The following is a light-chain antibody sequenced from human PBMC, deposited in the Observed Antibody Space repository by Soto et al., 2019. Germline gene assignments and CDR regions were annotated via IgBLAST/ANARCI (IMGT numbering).Light chain of an antibody. V-gene: IGKV3-20*01. CDR2: GAS. Sequence: EIVXXXSPGTXXLSPGERATXXXXASQXVXXSYIAWYQQNPGQAPRLLIYGASSRATGIPDRFSGSGSGTDFTLTISRLEPEDFAVYFCQQYGRSPPFTFGQGTKVEIK. J-gene: IGKJ2*01. CDR3: QQYGRSPPFT. CDR1: QXVXXSY.